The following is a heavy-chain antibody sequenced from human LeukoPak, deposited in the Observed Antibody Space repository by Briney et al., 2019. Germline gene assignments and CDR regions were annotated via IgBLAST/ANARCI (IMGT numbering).Heavy chain of an antibody. Sequence: GRSLRLSCAASGFIFSNDAMHWVRQAPGKGLEWVAFIWFDGSNKHYADSVKGRFTISRDNSEDTLYLQMNSLRAEDTAVYYCVRDPSGSGFAFDSWGQGALVTISS. CDR1: GFIFSNDA. J-gene: IGHJ4*02. CDR2: IWFDGSNK. D-gene: IGHD1-1*01. CDR3: VRDPSGSGFAFDS. V-gene: IGHV3-33*01.